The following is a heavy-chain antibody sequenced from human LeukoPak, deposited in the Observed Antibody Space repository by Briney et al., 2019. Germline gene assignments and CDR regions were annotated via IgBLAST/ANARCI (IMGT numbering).Heavy chain of an antibody. CDR2: ISGSGGST. Sequence: GGSLRLSCAASGFTFSSYAMSWVRQAPGKGLEWVSAISGSGGSTYYADSVKGRFTISRDNSKNTLYLQMNSLRAEDTAVYYCAKDPRIEQRLYGMDVWGKGTTVTVSS. CDR1: GFTFSSYA. D-gene: IGHD6-25*01. CDR3: AKDPRIEQRLYGMDV. J-gene: IGHJ6*04. V-gene: IGHV3-23*01.